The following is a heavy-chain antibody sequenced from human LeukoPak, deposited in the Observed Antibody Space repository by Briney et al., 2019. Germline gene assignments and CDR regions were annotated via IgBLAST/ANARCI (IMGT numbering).Heavy chain of an antibody. CDR1: GGSISGYY. Sequence: SETLSLTCTVSGGSISGYYWSWIRQPPGQGLEWIAYIHSSGYTNYNPSLKSRVTISVERSKNQFSLEVTSVTAADTAIYYCTKREGPMSGSYDYFDPWGQGTLVTVSS. J-gene: IGHJ5*02. CDR3: TKREGPMSGSYDYFDP. V-gene: IGHV4-4*09. D-gene: IGHD1-26*01. CDR2: IHSSGYT.